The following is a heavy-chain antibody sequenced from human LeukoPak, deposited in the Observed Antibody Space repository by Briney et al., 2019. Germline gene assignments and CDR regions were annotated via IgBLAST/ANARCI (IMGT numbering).Heavy chain of an antibody. CDR3: ARDRWDYGDYNAYFDP. Sequence: GASVKVSCKASGYTFTDYYMHWVRQAPGQGLEWMGIINPSGGSTTYAQKFQGRVTMTRDMSTSTVYMELSSLRSEDAAVYYCARDRWDYGDYNAYFDPWGQGTLVTVSS. J-gene: IGHJ5*02. D-gene: IGHD4-17*01. V-gene: IGHV1-46*01. CDR1: GYTFTDYY. CDR2: INPSGGST.